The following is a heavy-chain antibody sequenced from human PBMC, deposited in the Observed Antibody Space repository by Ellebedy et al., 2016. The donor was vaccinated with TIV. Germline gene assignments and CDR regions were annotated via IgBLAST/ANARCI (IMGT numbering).Heavy chain of an antibody. CDR1: GFTFSSYW. J-gene: IGHJ4*02. CDR3: ACSRTFDY. V-gene: IGHV3-74*01. CDR2: INSDGSST. D-gene: IGHD6-19*01. Sequence: PGGSPRLSCAASGFTFSSYWMHWVRQVPGKGLVWVSRINSDGSSTNYADSVKGRFTTSRDNAKNTLYLQMNSLRAEDTAVYYCACSRTFDYWGQGTLVTVSS.